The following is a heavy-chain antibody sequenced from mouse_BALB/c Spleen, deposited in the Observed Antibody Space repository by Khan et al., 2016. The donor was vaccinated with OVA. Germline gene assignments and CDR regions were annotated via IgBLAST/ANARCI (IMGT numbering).Heavy chain of an antibody. CDR2: IFPGTGTT. CDR3: ARGYFGNYEFVY. J-gene: IGHJ3*01. Sequence: QVQLKQSGAELVKPGASVKLSCKTSGYTFTSYWIQWVKQRPGQGLGWIGQIFPGTGTTYYNENFKGKATLTVDTSSSTAYMQLSSLTSEDSAVYFCARGYFGNYEFVYWGQGTLVTGSP. V-gene: IGHV1S132*01. CDR1: GYTFTSYW. D-gene: IGHD2-1*01.